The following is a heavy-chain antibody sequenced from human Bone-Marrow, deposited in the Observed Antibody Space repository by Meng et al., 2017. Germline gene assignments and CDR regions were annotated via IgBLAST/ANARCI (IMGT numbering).Heavy chain of an antibody. D-gene: IGHD3-22*01. CDR3: TTDNLSSASSSPYFDY. CDR2: IKSKIDGGTT. Sequence: GGSLRLSCAASGLTFSNAWMGWVRQAPGKGLEWVGRIKSKIDGGTTDYAAPAKGRFTISRDDSKNTLYLQMRSLKTEDTAVYYCTTDNLSSASSSPYFDYWGLGTLVTVSS. J-gene: IGHJ4*02. CDR1: GLTFSNAW. V-gene: IGHV3-15*01.